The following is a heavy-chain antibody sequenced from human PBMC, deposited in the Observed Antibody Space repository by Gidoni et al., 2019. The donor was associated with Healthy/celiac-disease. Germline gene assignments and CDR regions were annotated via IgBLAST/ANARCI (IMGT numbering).Heavy chain of an antibody. CDR3: AKDFWETGDYWYFDL. CDR1: GITFSSYA. CDR2: ISGSGGST. Sequence: EAQLFVSGGGLLPPGVSLRPCCAASGITFSSYAMSWVRQAPGKGLEWVSAISGSGGSTYYGDSVKGRFTISRDNSKNTLYLQMNSLRAEDTAVYYCAKDFWETGDYWYFDLWGRGTLVTVSS. D-gene: IGHD7-27*01. V-gene: IGHV3-23*01. J-gene: IGHJ2*01.